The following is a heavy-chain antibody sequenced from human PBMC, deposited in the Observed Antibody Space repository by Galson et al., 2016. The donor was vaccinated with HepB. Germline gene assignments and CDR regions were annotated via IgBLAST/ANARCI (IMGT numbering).Heavy chain of an antibody. CDR2: IIPILGIA. D-gene: IGHD3-3*01. CDR3: ARRWYYDFWSGYFTGWFDP. J-gene: IGHJ5*02. CDR1: GGTFSSYT. V-gene: IGHV1-69*02. Sequence: SVKVSCKASGGTFSSYTISWVRQAPGQGLEWMGRIIPILGIANYAQKFQGRVTITADKSTSTAYMELSSLKASDTAMYYCARRWYYDFWSGYFTGWFDPWGQGTLVTVSS.